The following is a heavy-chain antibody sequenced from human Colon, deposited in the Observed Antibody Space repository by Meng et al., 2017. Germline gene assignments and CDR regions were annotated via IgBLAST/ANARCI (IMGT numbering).Heavy chain of an antibody. D-gene: IGHD3-22*01. CDR1: GGSISSGGYS. Sequence: QLQLQESGSGLLKPSQTLSLTCAVSGGSISSGGYSWSWIRQPPGKGLEWIGYTYHSGSTYYNPSLKSRVTILVDKSKNQFSLKVRSVTAADTAVYYCARAGYYDSSGYYYFDSWGQGTLVTVSS. CDR3: ARAGYYDSSGYYYFDS. J-gene: IGHJ4*02. CDR2: TYHSGST. V-gene: IGHV4-30-2*01.